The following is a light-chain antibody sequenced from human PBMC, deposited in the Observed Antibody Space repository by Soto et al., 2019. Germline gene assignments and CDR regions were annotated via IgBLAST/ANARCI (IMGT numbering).Light chain of an antibody. J-gene: IGKJ4*01. Sequence: EIVLTQSPGTLSLSPGERATLSCRASQSVSSSYLAWYQQKSGQAPRLLIYGASSRATGIPDRFSGSGSGTDFTLTISRLEPEDFAVYYCQQYGSSLLTFGGGTKVDNK. V-gene: IGKV3-20*01. CDR1: QSVSSSY. CDR3: QQYGSSLLT. CDR2: GAS.